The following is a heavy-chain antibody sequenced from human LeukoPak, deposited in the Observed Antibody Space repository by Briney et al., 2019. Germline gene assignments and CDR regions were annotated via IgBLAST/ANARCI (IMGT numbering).Heavy chain of an antibody. CDR1: GFTFSSCA. J-gene: IGHJ5*02. D-gene: IGHD2-2*02. Sequence: PGGSLRLSCAASGFTFSSCAMSWVRQAPGKGLEWVSAISGSGGSTYYADSVKGRFTISRDNSKNTLYLQMNSLRAEDTAVYYCAKGGYCSSTSCYTSWFDPWGQGTLVTVSS. CDR3: AKGGYCSSTSCYTSWFDP. CDR2: ISGSGGST. V-gene: IGHV3-23*01.